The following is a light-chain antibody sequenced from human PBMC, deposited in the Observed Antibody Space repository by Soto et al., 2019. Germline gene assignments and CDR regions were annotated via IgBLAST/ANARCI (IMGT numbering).Light chain of an antibody. CDR1: SSDVGGYNY. J-gene: IGLJ2*01. Sequence: QSALTQPASGSGSPGQSITISCTCTSSDVGGYNYVSWYQQHPGKAPKLMSYDVSNRPSGVSNRFSGSKSGNTASLTISGLQAEDEADYYCSSYTSSILFGGGTKVTVL. CDR2: DVS. V-gene: IGLV2-14*01. CDR3: SSYTSSIL.